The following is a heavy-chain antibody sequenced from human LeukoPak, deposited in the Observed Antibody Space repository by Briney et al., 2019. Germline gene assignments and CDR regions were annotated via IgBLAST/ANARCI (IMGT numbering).Heavy chain of an antibody. Sequence: GGSLRLSCAASGFTFGSYGMHWVRQAPGKGLEWVAFISYDRSETYYADSVKGRFSIPRDNSKNTVYLQMNSLRTEDRAVYYCAREGGYYFDHWGQGTLVTVSS. CDR3: AREGGYYFDH. CDR1: GFTFGSYG. V-gene: IGHV3-30*03. J-gene: IGHJ4*02. D-gene: IGHD6-25*01. CDR2: ISYDRSET.